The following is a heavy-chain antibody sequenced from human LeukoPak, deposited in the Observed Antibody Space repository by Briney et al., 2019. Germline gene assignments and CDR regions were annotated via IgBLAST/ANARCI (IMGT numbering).Heavy chain of an antibody. CDR3: AHKTGYSISWYWFDP. Sequence: SGPTLVNPTQTLTLTCTFSGFSLSTYGVGVGWIRQPPGKALEWLAIIYWDDDTRYSPSLKSRLTITKDTSKNQVVLRMTNMDPVDTATYYCAHKTGYSISWYWFDPWGQGTLVTVSS. CDR1: GFSLSTYGVG. CDR2: IYWDDDT. D-gene: IGHD3-3*02. V-gene: IGHV2-5*02. J-gene: IGHJ5*02.